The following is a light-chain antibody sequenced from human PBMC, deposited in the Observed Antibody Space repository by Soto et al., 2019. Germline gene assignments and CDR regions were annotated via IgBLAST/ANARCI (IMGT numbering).Light chain of an antibody. V-gene: IGLV1-40*01. CDR2: GNG. Sequence: QAVVTQPPSVSGAPGQRVTISCTGSSSNIGAGHDVHWYQRLPGTAPKLLIYGNGNRPSGVPDRFSGSKSGTSASLAITGLHAEDEADYYCGTWDSSLSAGRVFGTGTKLTVL. CDR3: GTWDSSLSAGRV. CDR1: SSNIGAGHD. J-gene: IGLJ1*01.